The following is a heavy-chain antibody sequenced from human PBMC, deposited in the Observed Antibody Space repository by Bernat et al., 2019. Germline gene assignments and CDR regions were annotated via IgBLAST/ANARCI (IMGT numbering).Heavy chain of an antibody. J-gene: IGHJ4*02. V-gene: IGHV3-30*18. CDR1: GFTFSSYG. CDR3: AKDAWSGAVSAGDY. D-gene: IGHD6-19*01. CDR2: ISYDGSNN. Sequence: QVQLVESGGGVVQPGRSLRLSCAASGFTFSSYGMHCVRQAPGKVLEWVAVISYDGSNNYYADSVKGRFTISRDNSRNTLFLQMNSLGAEDTAVYYCAKDAWSGAVSAGDYWGQGTLVTVSS.